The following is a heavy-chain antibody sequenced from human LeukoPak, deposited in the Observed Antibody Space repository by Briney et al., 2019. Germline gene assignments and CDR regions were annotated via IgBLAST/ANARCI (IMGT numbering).Heavy chain of an antibody. Sequence: PSETLSLTCTVSGGSISSGSYYWSWIRQPAGKGLEWIGRIYTSGSTNYNPSLKSRVTISVDTSKNQFSLKLSSVTAADTAVYYCARVAAGQEDYYYYYYMDVWGKGTTVTVSS. CDR2: IYTSGST. V-gene: IGHV4-61*02. J-gene: IGHJ6*03. D-gene: IGHD6-13*01. CDR1: GGSISSGSYY. CDR3: ARVAAGQEDYYYYYYMDV.